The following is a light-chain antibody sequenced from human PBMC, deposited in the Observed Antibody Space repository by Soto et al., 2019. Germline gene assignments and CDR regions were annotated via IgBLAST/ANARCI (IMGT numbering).Light chain of an antibody. Sequence: DIQMTQSPSSLSTSVGDRVTITCRASQSISSYLNWYQQRPGKAPNLLIYAASRLQSGVPSRFSGSGSGTEFTLTITSLQPEDSATYFCKQSYSIPLTVGGGTNIEIK. CDR3: KQSYSIPLT. J-gene: IGKJ4*01. V-gene: IGKV1-39*01. CDR1: QSISSY. CDR2: AAS.